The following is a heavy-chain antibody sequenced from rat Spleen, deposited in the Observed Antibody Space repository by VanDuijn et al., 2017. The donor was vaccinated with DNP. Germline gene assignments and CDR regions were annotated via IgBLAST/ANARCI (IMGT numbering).Heavy chain of an antibody. CDR3: ARDRGYYSDWYFDF. CDR1: GFTFSNFD. CDR2: ISSGGGNT. V-gene: IGHV5S11*01. J-gene: IGHJ1*01. Sequence: EVQLVESGGGLVQPGRSLKLSCAASGFTFSNFDLAWVRQAPTKGLEWVASISSGGGNTYYRDSLKGRFTISRDNAKSTLYLQMDSLRSEETATYYCARDRGYYSDWYFDFWGPGTMVTVSS. D-gene: IGHD1-1*01.